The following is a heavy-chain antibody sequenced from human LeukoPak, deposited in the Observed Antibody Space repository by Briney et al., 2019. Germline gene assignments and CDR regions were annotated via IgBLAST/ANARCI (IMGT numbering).Heavy chain of an antibody. CDR1: GFTFSSYS. CDR3: TRESAGYSSGWFGY. CDR2: IRSKGYGGTT. D-gene: IGHD6-19*01. J-gene: IGHJ4*03. Sequence: PGGSLRLSCAASGFTFSSYSMNWVRQAPGKGLEGVGFIRSKGYGGTTEYAASVKGKFTISRDDSKSIAYLQINSLKTEDTAIYYCTRESAGYSSGWFGYWGHGTLVTVSS. V-gene: IGHV3-49*04.